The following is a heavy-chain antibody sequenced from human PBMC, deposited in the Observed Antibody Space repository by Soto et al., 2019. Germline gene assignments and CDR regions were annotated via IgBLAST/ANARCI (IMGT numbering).Heavy chain of an antibody. CDR1: GYDFTTYG. CDR2: ISAHNGNT. D-gene: IGHD1-1*01. Sequence: QVHLVQSGAEVKNPGASVKVSCKGSGYDFTTYGITWVRQAPGQGLEWMAWISAHNGNTNYAPNLQGRVTVTRDTSTSTAYIELGSLRSDVTAVYYFVRGRYGDYWGQGALVTVSS. V-gene: IGHV1-18*01. CDR3: VRGRYGDY. J-gene: IGHJ4*02.